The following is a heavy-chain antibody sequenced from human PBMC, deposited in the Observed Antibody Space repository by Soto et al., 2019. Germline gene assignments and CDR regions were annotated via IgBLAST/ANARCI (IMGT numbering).Heavy chain of an antibody. Sequence: EVQLLESGGGWVQPGGSLRLSCRGSGFTFSSYAMSWVRRTPGKGLEWVSAISVSGGSTHYADSVKGRFTIARDNAKNTMYLQMKSLRAEDTAAYFCAKDRRSYYSRGYDYWGQGTLVTVSS. V-gene: IGHV3-23*01. CDR3: AKDRRSYYSRGYDY. D-gene: IGHD3-22*01. CDR1: GFTFSSYA. J-gene: IGHJ4*02. CDR2: ISVSGGST.